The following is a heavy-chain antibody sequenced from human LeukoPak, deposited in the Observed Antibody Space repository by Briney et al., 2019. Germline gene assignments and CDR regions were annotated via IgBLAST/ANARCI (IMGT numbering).Heavy chain of an antibody. D-gene: IGHD6-19*01. CDR2: INPDGTER. Sequence: GGSLRLSCAASGVSFSTYWMSWVRQAPGKGLEWVALINPDGTERYYVDSVKGRFTISRDNAKNSLDLQMDSLRAEDTAMYSCARDLAAVPGPRMDVWGQGTTVTVSS. V-gene: IGHV3-7*03. J-gene: IGHJ6*02. CDR3: ARDLAAVPGPRMDV. CDR1: GVSFSTYW.